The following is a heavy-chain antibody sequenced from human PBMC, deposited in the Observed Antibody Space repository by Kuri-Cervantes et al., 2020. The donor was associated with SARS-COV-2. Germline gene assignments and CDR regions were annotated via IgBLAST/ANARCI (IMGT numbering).Heavy chain of an antibody. Sequence: SVKVSCKASGGTFSSYAIRWVRQAPGQGLEWMGRIIPILGTANYAQKFQGRVTITADKSTSTAYMELSSLRSEDTAVYYCARAIYEFWSGSVNRYYYYYIDVWGKGTTVTVSS. CDR3: ARAIYEFWSGSVNRYYYYYIDV. D-gene: IGHD3-3*01. V-gene: IGHV1-69*04. CDR2: IIPILGTA. J-gene: IGHJ6*03. CDR1: GGTFSSYA.